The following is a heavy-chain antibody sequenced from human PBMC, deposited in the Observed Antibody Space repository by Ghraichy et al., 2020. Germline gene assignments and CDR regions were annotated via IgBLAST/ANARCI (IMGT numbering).Heavy chain of an antibody. V-gene: IGHV4-39*01. Sequence: SQTLSLTCTVSGDSMTSVSHYWGWVRQPPGKGLEWIGSVSYSGTTYYNPSLKSRVTTSVDTSNKQFSLQHNSVTAADTAVYFCSRHPSRRRFDSWGQGALVTVSS. CDR3: SRHPSRRRFDS. CDR2: VSYSGTT. CDR1: GDSMTSVSHY. J-gene: IGHJ4*02.